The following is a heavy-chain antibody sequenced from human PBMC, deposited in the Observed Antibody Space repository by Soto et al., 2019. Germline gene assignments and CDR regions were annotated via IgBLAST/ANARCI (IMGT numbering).Heavy chain of an antibody. V-gene: IGHV3-21*01. Sequence: EVQLVESGGGLVKPGGSLRLSCAASGFTFSGSDMIWVRQTPGKGLEWVSSISSSRSYKYYADSLEGRFTISRDNSKNTLYLQMNSLRAEDTAVYYCARYYYDSSGYSSGYFDLWGRGTLVTVSS. CDR2: ISSSRSYK. J-gene: IGHJ2*01. CDR3: ARYYYDSSGYSSGYFDL. D-gene: IGHD3-22*01. CDR1: GFTFSGSD.